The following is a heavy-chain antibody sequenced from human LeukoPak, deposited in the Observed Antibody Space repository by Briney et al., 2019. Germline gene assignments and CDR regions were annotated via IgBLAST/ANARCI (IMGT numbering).Heavy chain of an antibody. CDR2: ISSSSSTI. D-gene: IGHD6-13*01. J-gene: IGHJ5*02. CDR1: GFTFSSYS. V-gene: IGHV3-48*01. Sequence: QPGGSLRLSCAASGFTFSSYSMNWVRQAPGKGLEWVSYISSSSSTIYYADSVKGRFTISRDNAKNSLYLQMNSLRAEDTAVYYCASVPRHSSSLPWGQGTLVTVSS. CDR3: ASVPRHSSSLP.